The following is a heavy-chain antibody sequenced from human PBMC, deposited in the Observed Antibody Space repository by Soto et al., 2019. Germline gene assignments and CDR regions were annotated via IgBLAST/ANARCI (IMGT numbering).Heavy chain of an antibody. Sequence: QVQLVQSGAEVKKPGSSVKVSCKASVGTFSSYAISWVRQAPGQGLEWMGGIIPIFGTANYAQKFQGRVTITAKKSTTTAYMELSSLRSEDTAVYYSAGIVQPRYYYGMDVWGQGTTVTVSS. CDR1: VGTFSSYA. D-gene: IGHD3-22*01. J-gene: IGHJ6*02. CDR3: AGIVQPRYYYGMDV. CDR2: IIPIFGTA. V-gene: IGHV1-69*14.